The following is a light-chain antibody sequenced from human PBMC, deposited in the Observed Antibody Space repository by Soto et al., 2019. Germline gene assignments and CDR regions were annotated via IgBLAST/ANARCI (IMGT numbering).Light chain of an antibody. CDR2: GAS. V-gene: IGKV3-20*01. J-gene: IGKJ5*01. Sequence: EIVLTQSPGTLSLSPGERATLSCRASQRVSSSYLAWYQQKPGQAPRLRIYGASSRATGIPDRFSGSGSGTDFTLTISRLEPEECAVYYCQQYGSSPPITFGQGTRLEIK. CDR1: QRVSSSY. CDR3: QQYGSSPPIT.